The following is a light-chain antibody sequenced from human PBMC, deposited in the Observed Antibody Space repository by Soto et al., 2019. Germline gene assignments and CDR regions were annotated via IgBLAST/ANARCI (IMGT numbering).Light chain of an antibody. CDR1: QSVSSN. J-gene: IGKJ1*01. V-gene: IGKV3-15*01. CDR2: GAS. CDR3: QQYNNWWT. Sequence: EIVMTQSPAPLSVSPGDRATLSCRASQSVSSNLAWYQQKPGQAPRLLIYGASTRATGIPARFSGSGSGTEFTLTVSSLQSEDLAVYYCQQYNNWWTFGQGTKVEIK.